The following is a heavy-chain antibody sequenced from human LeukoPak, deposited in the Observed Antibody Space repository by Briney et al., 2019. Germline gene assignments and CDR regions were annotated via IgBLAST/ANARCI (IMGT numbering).Heavy chain of an antibody. CDR1: GYTFTSYA. V-gene: IGHV7-4-1*02. CDR3: ARVGWTGSSWYEGMDFDY. CDR2: INTNTGNP. Sequence: ASVKVSCKASGYTFTSYAMNWVRQAPGQGLEWMGWINTNTGNPTYAQGFTGRFVFSLDTSVSTAYLQISSLKAEDTAVYYCARVGWTGSSWYEGMDFDYWGQGTLVTVSS. D-gene: IGHD6-13*01. J-gene: IGHJ4*02.